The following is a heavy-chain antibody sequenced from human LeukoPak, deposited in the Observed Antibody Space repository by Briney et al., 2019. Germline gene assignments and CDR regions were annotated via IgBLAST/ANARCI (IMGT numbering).Heavy chain of an antibody. D-gene: IGHD2-2*01. V-gene: IGHV1-2*02. CDR2: INPNSGGT. J-gene: IGHJ5*02. CDR1: GYTFTGYY. Sequence: ASVKVSCKASGYTFTGYYMHWVRQAPGQGLEWMGWINPNSGGTNYAQKFQGRVTMTRDTSISTAYMELSRLRSDDTAVYYCARDGSTSSFTFDPWGQGTLVTVSS. CDR3: ARDGSTSSFTFDP.